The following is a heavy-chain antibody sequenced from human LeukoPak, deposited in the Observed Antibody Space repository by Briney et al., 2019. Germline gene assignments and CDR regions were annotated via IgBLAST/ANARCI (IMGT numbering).Heavy chain of an antibody. CDR1: GFTFSDSW. J-gene: IGHJ4*02. D-gene: IGHD6-25*01. CDR2: TSKDGSDT. V-gene: IGHV3-74*01. Sequence: GGSLRLSCAVSGFTFSDSWTHWVRQAPGKGPEWLSRTSKDGSDTVYADSAKGRLTASRDNAKNTVYLELTNLRPDDTALYYCARGGYSGSYYRFSWGRGTLVTVAS. CDR3: ARGGYSGSYYRFS.